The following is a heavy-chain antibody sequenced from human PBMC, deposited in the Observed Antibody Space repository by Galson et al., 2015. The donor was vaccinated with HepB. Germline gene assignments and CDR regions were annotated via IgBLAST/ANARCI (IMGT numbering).Heavy chain of an antibody. V-gene: IGHV3-53*04. J-gene: IGHJ6*02. CDR2: IYSGGSA. Sequence: SLRLSCAASGFTVSSNYMSWVRQAPGKGLEWVSVIYSGGSAYYADSVKGRFTISRHNSKNTLYLQMNSLRAEDTAVYYCARSRGYYYYGMDVWGQGTTVTVSS. CDR1: GFTVSSNY. D-gene: IGHD3-10*01. CDR3: ARSRGYYYYGMDV.